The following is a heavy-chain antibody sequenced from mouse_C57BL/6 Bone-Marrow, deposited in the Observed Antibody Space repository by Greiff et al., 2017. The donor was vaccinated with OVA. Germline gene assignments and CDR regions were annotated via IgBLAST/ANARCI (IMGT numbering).Heavy chain of an antibody. CDR1: GFTFSNYW. V-gene: IGHV6-3*01. D-gene: IGHD3-2*02. CDR3: TVCQTAQAPSFDY. Sequence: EVKVEESGGGLVQPGGSMKLSCVASGFTFSNYWMNWVRQSPEKGLEWVAQIRLKSDNYATHYAESVKGRFTISRDDSKSSVYLQMNNLRAEDTGIYYCTVCQTAQAPSFDYWGQGTTLTVSS. CDR2: IRLKSDNYAT. J-gene: IGHJ2*01.